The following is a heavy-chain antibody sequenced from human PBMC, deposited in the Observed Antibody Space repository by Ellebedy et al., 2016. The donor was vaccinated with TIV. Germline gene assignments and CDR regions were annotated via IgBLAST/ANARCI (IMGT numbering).Heavy chain of an antibody. CDR1: GGSVSTDS. CDR2: IHYRVNT. D-gene: IGHD3-10*01. V-gene: IGHV4-59*08. CDR3: ARPHFTMVRGPGRFDP. Sequence: MPSETLSLTCIVSGGSVSTDSWGWIRQTPGKGLEWIGYIHYRVNTNYHSSLKSRVTISVDTSKDQFSLKLTSVTGANTALYFCARPHFTMVRGPGRFDPWGQGTLVTVSS. J-gene: IGHJ5*02.